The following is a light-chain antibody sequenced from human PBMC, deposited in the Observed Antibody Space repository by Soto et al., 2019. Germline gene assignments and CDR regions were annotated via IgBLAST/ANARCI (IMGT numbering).Light chain of an antibody. Sequence: QSVLTQPPSVSAAPGQKVTISCSGSSSNIGNNFVSWYQQLPGAAPKLLIYDDNERPSGIPDRFSGSKSGTSATLGITGLQTGDEGDYYCGTWDSSLSAGVFGGWTKLTVL. J-gene: IGLJ2*01. CDR1: SSNIGNNF. V-gene: IGLV1-51*01. CDR3: GTWDSSLSAGV. CDR2: DDN.